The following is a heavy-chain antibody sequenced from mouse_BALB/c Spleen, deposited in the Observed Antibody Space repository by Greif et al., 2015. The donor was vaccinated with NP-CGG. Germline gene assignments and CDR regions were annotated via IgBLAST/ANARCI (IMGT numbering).Heavy chain of an antibody. V-gene: IGHV1-7*01. Sequence: QVQLQQSGAELAKPGASVKMSCKASGYTFTSYWMHWVKQRPGQGLEWIGYINPSTGYTEYNQKFKDKATLTADKSSSTAYMQLSSLTSEDSAVYYCARPNVPHYYGSSLYYFDYWGQGTTLTVSS. CDR1: GYTFTSYW. CDR3: ARPNVPHYYGSSLYYFDY. CDR2: INPSTGYT. D-gene: IGHD1-1*01. J-gene: IGHJ2*01.